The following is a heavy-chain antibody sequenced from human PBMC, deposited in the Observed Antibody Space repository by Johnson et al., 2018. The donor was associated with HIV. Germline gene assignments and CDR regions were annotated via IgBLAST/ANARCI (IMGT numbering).Heavy chain of an antibody. V-gene: IGHV3-11*04. CDR3: ARPDTYRYTDGRVGAFDI. D-gene: IGHD2-8*01. CDR2: ISNSGSTA. J-gene: IGHJ3*02. CDR1: GFTFNDYY. Sequence: QVQLVESGGGVVQPGRSLRLSCAASGFTFNDYYMTWIRQAPGKGLEWISYISNSGSTADYADSVKGRFTISRDNTKSSLYLQMNSLRAEDTAVYYCARPDTYRYTDGRVGAFDIWGQGTVVTVSS.